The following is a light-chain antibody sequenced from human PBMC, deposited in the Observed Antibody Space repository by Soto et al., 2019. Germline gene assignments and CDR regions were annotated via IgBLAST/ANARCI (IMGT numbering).Light chain of an antibody. V-gene: IGKV3-20*01. CDR3: QQYGISPLT. CDR2: GAS. CDR1: QSVSSSY. J-gene: IGKJ3*01. Sequence: EIVLTQSPGTLSLSPGERATLSCRASQSVSSSYLAWYQQKPDQAPSLFIFGASSRATGIPDRFSGSGSGTVFTLTISRLEPEDFAVYYCQQYGISPLTFGPGTKVDIK.